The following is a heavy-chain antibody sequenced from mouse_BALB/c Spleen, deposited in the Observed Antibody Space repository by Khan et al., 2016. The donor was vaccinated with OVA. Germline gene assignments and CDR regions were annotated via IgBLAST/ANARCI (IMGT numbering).Heavy chain of an antibody. J-gene: IGHJ2*01. V-gene: IGHV1S81*02. D-gene: IGHD1-1*01. CDR1: GYTFTSYW. Sequence: QVQLQQSGAELVKAGASVKMSCKASGYTFTSYWMHWVKQRLGQGLEWFAETNPTNGRTYYNEKFKSKATLTVDKSSSTAYMQLSGPKFEDSAVYYCARMKKLVATYFDYWGQGTTLTVSS. CDR2: TNPTNGRT. CDR3: ARMKKLVATYFDY.